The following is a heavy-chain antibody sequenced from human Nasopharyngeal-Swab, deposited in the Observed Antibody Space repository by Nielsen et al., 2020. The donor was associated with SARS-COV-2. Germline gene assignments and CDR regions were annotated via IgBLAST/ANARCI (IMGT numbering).Heavy chain of an antibody. J-gene: IGHJ6*02. Sequence: GGSLRLSCAASGFTFSSYAMSWVRQAPGKGLEWVSSVSGRGGSTHYADSVKGRFTISRDNSRNTLYLQMSSLRAEDTAVYFCAKTSGIGYGDYVISYYYYGMDVWGQGTTVTVSS. CDR2: VSGRGGST. CDR3: AKTSGIGYGDYVISYYYYGMDV. CDR1: GFTFSSYA. V-gene: IGHV3-23*01. D-gene: IGHD4-17*01.